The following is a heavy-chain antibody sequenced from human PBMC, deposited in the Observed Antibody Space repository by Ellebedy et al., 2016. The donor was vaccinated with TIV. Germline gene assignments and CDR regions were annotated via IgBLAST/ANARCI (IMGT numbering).Heavy chain of an antibody. CDR3: ARHRHYDILTGYYYYFDY. V-gene: IGHV5-51*01. CDR2: IYPGDSDT. CDR1: GYSFTSYW. D-gene: IGHD3-9*01. J-gene: IGHJ4*02. Sequence: GESLKISCKGSGYSFTSYWIGWVRQMPGKGLEWMGIIYPGDSDTRYSPSFQGQVTISADKSISTAYLQWSSLKASDTAMYYCARHRHYDILTGYYYYFDYWGQGTLVTVSS.